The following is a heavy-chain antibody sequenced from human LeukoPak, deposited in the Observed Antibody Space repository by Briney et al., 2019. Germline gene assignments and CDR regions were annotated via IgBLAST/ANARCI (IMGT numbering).Heavy chain of an antibody. J-gene: IGHJ3*02. CDR1: GYTLTGYY. D-gene: IGHD7-27*01. V-gene: IGHV1-2*02. CDR3: AKSTNWGSISDGFDI. CDR2: INPNSGGT. Sequence: GASVKVSCKASGYTLTGYYMHWVRQAPGQGLEWMGWINPNSGGTNYPQKFRGRVTLTRDTSITTAYMDLSRLRSDDTAMYHCAKSTNWGSISDGFDIWGQGTMVTVAS.